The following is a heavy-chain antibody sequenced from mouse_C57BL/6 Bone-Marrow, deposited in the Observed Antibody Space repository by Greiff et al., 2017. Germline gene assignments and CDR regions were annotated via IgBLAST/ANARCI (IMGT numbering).Heavy chain of an antibody. Sequence: EVQGVESGGDLVKPGGSLKLSCAASGFTFSSYGMSWVRQTPDKRLEWVATISSGGSYTYYPDSVKGRFTISRDNAKNTLYLQMSSLKSEDTAMYYCARHGGYFDYWGQGTTLTVSS. CDR1: GFTFSSYG. CDR2: ISSGGSYT. V-gene: IGHV5-6*01. J-gene: IGHJ2*01. CDR3: ARHGGYFDY.